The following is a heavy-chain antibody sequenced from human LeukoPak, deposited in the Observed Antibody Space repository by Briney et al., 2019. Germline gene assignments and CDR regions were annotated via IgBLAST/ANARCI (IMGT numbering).Heavy chain of an antibody. D-gene: IGHD4-17*01. Sequence: PGGPLRLSCTVSGFTVSSNSMSWVRQAPGKGVEWVSFIYSGGNTHYSDSVKGRFTISRDNSKNTLYLQMNSLRADDTAVYYCARRAGEYSHPYDYWGQGTLVTVSS. CDR2: IYSGGNT. J-gene: IGHJ4*02. CDR3: ARRAGEYSHPYDY. V-gene: IGHV3-53*01. CDR1: GFTVSSNS.